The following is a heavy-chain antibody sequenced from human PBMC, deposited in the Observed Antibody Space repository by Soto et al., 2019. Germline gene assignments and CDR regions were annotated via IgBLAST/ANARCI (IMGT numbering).Heavy chain of an antibody. J-gene: IGHJ4*02. CDR3: TTGHILTGYYYFDY. D-gene: IGHD3-9*01. Sequence: EVQLVESGGGLVKPGGSLRLSCAASGFTFSNAWMSWVRQAPGKGLEWVGRIKSKTDGGTTDYAAPVKGRFTISRDDSKNTLYLQMNSLKTEDTAVYYCTTGHILTGYYYFDYWGQGTLVTVSS. CDR2: IKSKTDGGTT. CDR1: GFTFSNAW. V-gene: IGHV3-15*01.